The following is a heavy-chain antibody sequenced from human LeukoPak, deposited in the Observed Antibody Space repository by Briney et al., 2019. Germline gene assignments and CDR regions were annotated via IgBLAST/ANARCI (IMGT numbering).Heavy chain of an antibody. Sequence: GGSLRLSCAASGFTFSSYSMNWVRQAPGKGLEWASSISSSSSYIYYADSVKGRFTISRDNAKNSLYLQMNSLRAEDTAVYYCATSGYHSYDYWGQGTLVTVSS. J-gene: IGHJ4*02. CDR2: ISSSSSYI. D-gene: IGHD3-22*01. CDR3: ATSGYHSYDY. CDR1: GFTFSSYS. V-gene: IGHV3-21*01.